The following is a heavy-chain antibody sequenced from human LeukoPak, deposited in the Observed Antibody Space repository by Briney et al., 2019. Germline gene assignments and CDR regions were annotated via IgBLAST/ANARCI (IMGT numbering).Heavy chain of an antibody. J-gene: IGHJ4*02. CDR2: IKQDGSKK. CDR3: ASQPAAADVNY. Sequence: GGSLRLSCAASGFTFSSYWMTWVRQAPGKGLEWVANIKQDGSKKSYVDSVKGRFTISRDNAKNSLYLQMNSLRADDTGVYYCASQPAAADVNYWGQGTLVTVSS. D-gene: IGHD2-2*01. CDR1: GFTFSSYW. V-gene: IGHV3-7*03.